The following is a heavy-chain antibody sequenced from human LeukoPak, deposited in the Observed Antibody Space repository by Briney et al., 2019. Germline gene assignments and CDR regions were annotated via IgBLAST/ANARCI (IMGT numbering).Heavy chain of an antibody. D-gene: IGHD6-13*01. J-gene: IGHJ5*02. V-gene: IGHV1-2*02. CDR1: GYTFTGYY. CDR2: INPNSGGT. Sequence: ASVKVTCKASGYTFTGYYMHWVRQAPGQGLEWMGWINPNSGGTNYAQKFQGRVTMTRDTSISTAYMELSRLRSDDTAVYYCARSGLYGSSWYEGEYNWFDPWGQGTLVTVSS. CDR3: ARSGLYGSSWYEGEYNWFDP.